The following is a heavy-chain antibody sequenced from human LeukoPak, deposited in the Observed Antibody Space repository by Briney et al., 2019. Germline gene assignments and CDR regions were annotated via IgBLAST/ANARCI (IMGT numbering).Heavy chain of an antibody. CDR3: ARGQRNRLVISDNWFDP. J-gene: IGHJ5*02. V-gene: IGHV1-69*13. CDR2: IIPIFGTA. D-gene: IGHD3-9*01. CDR1: GGTFSSYA. Sequence: SVKVSCKASGGTFSSYAISWVRQAPGQGLEWMGGIIPIFGTANYAQKFQGRVTITADESTSTAYMELSSLRSEDTAVYYCARGQRNRLVISDNWFDPWGQGTLVTVSS.